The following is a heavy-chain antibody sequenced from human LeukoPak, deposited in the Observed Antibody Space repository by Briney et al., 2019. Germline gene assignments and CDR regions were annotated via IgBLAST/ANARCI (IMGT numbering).Heavy chain of an antibody. V-gene: IGHV4-31*03. CDR1: GGSISSGGYY. D-gene: IGHD3-10*01. CDR3: ARGGASGRHLHWFDP. Sequence: PSETLSLTCTVSGGSISSGGYYWSWIRQHPGKGLEWIGCIYYSGSTYYNPSLKSRVTISVDTSKNQFSLKLSSVTAADTAVYYCARGGASGRHLHWFDPWGQGTLVTVSS. CDR2: IYYSGST. J-gene: IGHJ5*02.